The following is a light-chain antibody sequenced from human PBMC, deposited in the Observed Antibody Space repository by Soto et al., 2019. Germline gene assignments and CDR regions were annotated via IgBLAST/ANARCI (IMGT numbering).Light chain of an antibody. CDR2: DVS. V-gene: IGLV2-14*01. J-gene: IGLJ1*01. Sequence: QSVLTQPASLSGSPGQSITISCTGTSSDVGGYNYVSWYQQHPGKAPKLMIYDVSNRPSGVSNRFSGSKSGNTASLTISGLQAEDEADYYCSSNTSSCTPPYVFGTGTKVTVL. CDR3: SSNTSSCTPPYV. CDR1: SSDVGGYNY.